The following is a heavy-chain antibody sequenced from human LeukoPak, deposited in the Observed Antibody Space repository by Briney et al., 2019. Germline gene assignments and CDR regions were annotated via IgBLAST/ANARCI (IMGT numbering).Heavy chain of an antibody. V-gene: IGHV3-21*01. J-gene: IGHJ4*02. CDR2: ISSSSSYI. D-gene: IGHD1-26*01. CDR1: GFTFSSYS. Sequence: GGSLRLSCAASGFTFSSYSMNWVRQAPGKGLEWVSSISSSSSYIYYADSVKGRFTISRDNAKNSLYLQMNSLRAEDTAVYYCARGMGGATTYYFDYWGQGTLVTVSS. CDR3: ARGMGGATTYYFDY.